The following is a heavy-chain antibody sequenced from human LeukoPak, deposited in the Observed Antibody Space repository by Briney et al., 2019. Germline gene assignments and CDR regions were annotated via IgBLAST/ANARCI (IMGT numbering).Heavy chain of an antibody. CDR3: ARHPLIATAGEFDY. V-gene: IGHV4-34*01. Sequence: SETLSLTCAVYGGSFSGYYWSWIRQPPGKGLEWIGEINHSGSTNYNPSLKSRVTISVDTSKTQFSLKLSSVTAADTAVYYCARHPLIATAGEFDYWGQGTLVTVSS. CDR1: GGSFSGYY. J-gene: IGHJ4*02. D-gene: IGHD6-13*01. CDR2: INHSGST.